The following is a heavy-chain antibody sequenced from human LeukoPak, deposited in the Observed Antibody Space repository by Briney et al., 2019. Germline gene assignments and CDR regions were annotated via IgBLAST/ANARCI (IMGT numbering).Heavy chain of an antibody. Sequence: RSGGSLRLSCEASGFTFSNYGMHWVRQAPGKGLEWVAIISYDGSNKYYADSVKGRFTISRDNSKKTLYLQMDSLRAEDTAMYSCAKEYHRVNWNFVPWFDPWGQGTLVTVSP. J-gene: IGHJ5*02. CDR1: GFTFSNYG. V-gene: IGHV3-30*18. CDR2: ISYDGSNK. CDR3: AKEYHRVNWNFVPWFDP. D-gene: IGHD1-7*01.